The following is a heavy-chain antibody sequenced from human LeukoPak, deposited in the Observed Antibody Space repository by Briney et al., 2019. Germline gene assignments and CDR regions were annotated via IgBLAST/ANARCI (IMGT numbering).Heavy chain of an antibody. CDR1: GWSFSDYY. V-gene: IGHV4-34*01. CDR3: ARIQLWPLHYFDY. Sequence: PSETLSLTCAVYGWSFSDYYWSWIRQPPGKGLEWIGEINHSGDTKYNPSLKSRVTISVDTSKNQFSLKVSSVTAADTAVYYCARIQLWPLHYFDYWGQGTLVTVSS. D-gene: IGHD5-18*01. CDR2: INHSGDT. J-gene: IGHJ4*02.